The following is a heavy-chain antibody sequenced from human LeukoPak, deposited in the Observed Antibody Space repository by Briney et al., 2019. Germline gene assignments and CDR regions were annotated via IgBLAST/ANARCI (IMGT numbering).Heavy chain of an antibody. Sequence: GGSLRLSCAASGFTFSSYWMSWVRQAPGKGLEWVANIKQDGSEKYYVDSVKGRFTISRDNAKNSLYLQMNSLRAEDTAAYYCARVDSSGWGYYYYYGMDVWGQGTTVTVSS. D-gene: IGHD6-19*01. J-gene: IGHJ6*02. CDR2: IKQDGSEK. CDR3: ARVDSSGWGYYYYYGMDV. CDR1: GFTFSSYW. V-gene: IGHV3-7*01.